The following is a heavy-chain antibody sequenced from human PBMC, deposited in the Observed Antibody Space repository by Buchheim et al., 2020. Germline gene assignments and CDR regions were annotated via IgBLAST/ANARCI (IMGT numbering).Heavy chain of an antibody. D-gene: IGHD4-17*01. Sequence: EVQLVESGGGLVQPGGSLRLSCAASGFTFSSSDMHWVRQVTGKGLEWVSAIGTADDTYYADSVKGRFTISRETAKNSLYRQMNSLGAGDTAVYYCARELADTVTWGWPFDLWGRGTL. J-gene: IGHJ2*01. CDR2: IGTADDT. CDR3: ARELADTVTWGWPFDL. CDR1: GFTFSSSD. V-gene: IGHV3-13*01.